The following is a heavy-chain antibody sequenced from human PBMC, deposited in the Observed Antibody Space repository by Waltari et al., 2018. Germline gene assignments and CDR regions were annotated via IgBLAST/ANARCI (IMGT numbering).Heavy chain of an antibody. V-gene: IGHV3-23*01. CDR3: AKDPSYHYDFWSGYSGWFDP. J-gene: IGHJ5*02. Sequence: EVQLLESGGGLVQPGGSLRLSCAASGFTFSSYAMSWVRQAPGKGLEWVSAISGSGVSTYYADSVKGRFTISRDNSKNTLYLQMNSLRAEDTAVYYCAKDPSYHYDFWSGYSGWFDPWGQGTLVTVSS. D-gene: IGHD3-3*01. CDR2: ISGSGVST. CDR1: GFTFSSYA.